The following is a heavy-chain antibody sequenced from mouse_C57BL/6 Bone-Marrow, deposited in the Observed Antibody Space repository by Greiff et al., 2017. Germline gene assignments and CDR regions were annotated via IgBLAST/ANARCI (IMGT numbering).Heavy chain of an antibody. D-gene: IGHD3-2*02. CDR1: GYAFSSSW. V-gene: IGHV1-82*01. Sequence: VQLQESGPELVKPGASVKISCTASGYAFSSSWMNWVKQRPGKGLEWIGRIYPGDGDTNYNGKFKGKATMTADTSSSTAYMQLSSLTSEDAAVYFCAETAQATCAMDYWGQGTSVTVSS. CDR2: IYPGDGDT. CDR3: AETAQATCAMDY. J-gene: IGHJ4*01.